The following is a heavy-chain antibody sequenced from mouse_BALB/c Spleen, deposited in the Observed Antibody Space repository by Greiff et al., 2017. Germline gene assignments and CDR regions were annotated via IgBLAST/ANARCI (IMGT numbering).Heavy chain of an antibody. Sequence: EVHLVESGGGLVQPGGSRKLSCAASGFTFSSFGMHWVRQAPEKGLEWVAYISSGSSTIYYADTVKGRFTISRDNPKNTLFLQMTSLRSEDTAMYYCARSVAYYGNYDAMDYWGQGTSVTVSS. CDR3: ARSVAYYGNYDAMDY. CDR1: GFTFSSFG. D-gene: IGHD2-10*01. V-gene: IGHV5-17*02. CDR2: ISSGSSTI. J-gene: IGHJ4*01.